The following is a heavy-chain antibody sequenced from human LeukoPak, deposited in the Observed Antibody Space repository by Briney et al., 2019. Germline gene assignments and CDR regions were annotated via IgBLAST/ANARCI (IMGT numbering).Heavy chain of an antibody. CDR3: ATVGTTTMTSNAFDI. J-gene: IGHJ3*02. CDR1: GGTFSSYA. D-gene: IGHD1-1*01. CDR2: IIPIFGTA. V-gene: IGHV1-69*13. Sequence: GASVKVSCKASGGTFSSYAISWVRQAPGQGLEWMGGIIPIFGTANYAQKFQGRVTITADESTSTAYMELSSLRSEDTAVYYCATVGTTTMTSNAFDIWGQGTMVTVSS.